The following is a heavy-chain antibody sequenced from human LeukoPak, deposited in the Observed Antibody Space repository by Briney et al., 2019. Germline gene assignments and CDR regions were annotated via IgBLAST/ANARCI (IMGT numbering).Heavy chain of an antibody. CDR2: IFHDGST. J-gene: IGHJ4*02. CDR1: SGSISSSSHY. Sequence: SETLSLTCTVSSGSISSSSHYWAWIRQPAGTGLEWIGTIFHDGSTYYDPSLKSRVTISVDTSTNQFSLNVASVTAADTAVYYCASHRGLLWFGDLTGFYYWGQGTLARVSS. V-gene: IGHV4-39*01. CDR3: ASHRGLLWFGDLTGFYY. D-gene: IGHD3-10*01.